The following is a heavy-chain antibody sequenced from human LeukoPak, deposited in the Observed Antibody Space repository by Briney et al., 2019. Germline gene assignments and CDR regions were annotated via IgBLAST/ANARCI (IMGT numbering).Heavy chain of an antibody. CDR2: INSDGFGT. CDR1: GFTLSSYW. J-gene: IGHJ4*02. V-gene: IGHV3-74*03. D-gene: IGHD6-13*01. Sequence: GGSLRLSCAASGFTLSSYWMPWVRQAPGKGLVWVSRINSDGFGTTYADSVKGRFTISRDNAKNSLYLQMNSLRAEDTAVYCCARFSSSSSDYWGQGTLVTVSS. CDR3: ARFSSSSSDY.